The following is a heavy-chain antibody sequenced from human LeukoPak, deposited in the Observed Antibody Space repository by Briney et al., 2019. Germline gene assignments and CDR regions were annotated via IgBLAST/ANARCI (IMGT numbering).Heavy chain of an antibody. V-gene: IGHV4-34*01. J-gene: IGHJ4*02. CDR2: INQSGST. Sequence: SETLSLTCTVSGGSISSYYWGWIRQPPAKGLEWIGEINQSGSTNYNPSLKSRVTISVDTSKNQFSLKLSSVTAADTAVYYCARHRSRLRLAFHFDYWGQGTLVTVSS. CDR3: ARHRSRLRLAFHFDY. D-gene: IGHD3-16*01. CDR1: GGSISSYY.